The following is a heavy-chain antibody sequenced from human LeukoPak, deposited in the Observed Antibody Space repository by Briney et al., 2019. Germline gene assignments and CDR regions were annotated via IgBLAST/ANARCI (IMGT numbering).Heavy chain of an antibody. D-gene: IGHD3-16*01. CDR1: GFTFSSYA. CDR2: ISGSGGST. Sequence: PGGSLRLSCAASGFTFSSYAMSWVRQAPGKGLEWVSAISGSGGSTYYADSVKGRFTISRDNSKNTLYVQMNSLRDEDTAVYYCAKDGGATTYTYYYYYYMDVWGKGTTVTVSS. CDR3: AKDGGATTYTYYYYYYMDV. J-gene: IGHJ6*03. V-gene: IGHV3-23*01.